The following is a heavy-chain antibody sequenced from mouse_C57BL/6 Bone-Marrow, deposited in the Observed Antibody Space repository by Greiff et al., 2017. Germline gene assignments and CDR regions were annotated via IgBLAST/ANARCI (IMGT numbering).Heavy chain of an antibody. CDR3: ALYYDYDGYAMDY. D-gene: IGHD2-4*01. CDR1: GFNIKNTY. V-gene: IGHV14-3*01. CDR2: IDPANGNT. J-gene: IGHJ4*01. Sequence: VQLQQSVAELVRPGASVKLSCTASGFNIKNTYMHWVKQRPEQGLEWIGRIDPANGNTKYAPKFQGKATITADASSNTAYLQLSSLTSEDTAIYYCALYYDYDGYAMDYWVQGTSVTVSS.